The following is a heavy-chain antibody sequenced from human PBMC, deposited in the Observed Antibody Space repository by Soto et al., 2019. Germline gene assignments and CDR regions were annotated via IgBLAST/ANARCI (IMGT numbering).Heavy chain of an antibody. D-gene: IGHD2-2*01. CDR3: ARVHRGVVVPAAMPGYYYYMDV. V-gene: IGHV4-31*03. CDR2: IYYSGST. Sequence: SETLSLTCTVSGGSISSGGYYWSWIRQHPGKGLEWIGYIYYSGSTYYNPSLKSRVTISVDTSKNQFSLKLSSVTAADTAVYYCARVHRGVVVPAAMPGYYYYMDVWGKGTTVTVSS. J-gene: IGHJ6*03. CDR1: GGSISSGGYY.